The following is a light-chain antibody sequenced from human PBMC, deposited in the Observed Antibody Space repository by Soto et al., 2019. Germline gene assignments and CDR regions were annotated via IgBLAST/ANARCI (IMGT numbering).Light chain of an antibody. V-gene: IGLV2-14*01. Sequence: QAVVTQPASVSGSPGQSITISCTGTSSDVGAYNYVSWYQQHPDRAPKLMIFEVSNRPSGVSNRFSGSKSGNTASLTISGLLAEDEADYYCGSYTISSTLVFGGGTKLTVL. CDR1: SSDVGAYNY. CDR2: EVS. CDR3: GSYTISSTLV. J-gene: IGLJ2*01.